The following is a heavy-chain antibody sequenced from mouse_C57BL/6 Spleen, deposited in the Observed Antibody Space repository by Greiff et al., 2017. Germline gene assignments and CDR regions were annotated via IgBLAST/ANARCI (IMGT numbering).Heavy chain of an antibody. J-gene: IGHJ4*01. D-gene: IGHD2-13*01. V-gene: IGHV1-5*01. CDR1: GYTFTSYW. CDR3: TREIYYGDAMDY. CDR2: IYPGNSDT. Sequence: EVQVVESGTVLARPGASVKMSCKTSGYTFTSYWMHWVKQRPGQGLEWIGAIYPGNSDTSYNQKFKGKAKLTAVTSASTAYMELSSLTNEDSAVYYCTREIYYGDAMDYWGQGTSVTVSS.